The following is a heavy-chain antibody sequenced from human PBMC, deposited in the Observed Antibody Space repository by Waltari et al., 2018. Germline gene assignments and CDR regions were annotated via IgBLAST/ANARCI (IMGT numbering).Heavy chain of an antibody. D-gene: IGHD4-17*01. J-gene: IGHJ3*02. Sequence: QPQLQESGPGLEKPSETLSLTCTVSDGYITTRSYHLARIRQTPGKGLEGIGSIHISGSTYYNPSRRSRVTMSVDTSNNQFSLKLTSVTAADTAVYYCARQPPTTVPTPRSPFDTWGQGTMVSVSS. CDR3: ARQPPTTVPTPRSPFDT. CDR2: IHISGST. V-gene: IGHV4-39*07. CDR1: DGYITTRSYH.